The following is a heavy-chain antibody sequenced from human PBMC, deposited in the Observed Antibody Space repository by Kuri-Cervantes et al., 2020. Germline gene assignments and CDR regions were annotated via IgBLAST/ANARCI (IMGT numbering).Heavy chain of an antibody. V-gene: IGHV4-39*01. Sequence: SCTVSGGSISSSSYYWGWIRQPPGKGLEWIGSIYYSGSTYYNPSLKSRVTISVDTSKNQFSLKLSSVTAADTAVYYCARTRIAVAGTGLRTPSWFDPWGQGTLVTVSS. CDR3: ARTRIAVAGTGLRTPSWFDP. CDR2: IYYSGST. D-gene: IGHD6-19*01. CDR1: GGSISSSSYY. J-gene: IGHJ5*02.